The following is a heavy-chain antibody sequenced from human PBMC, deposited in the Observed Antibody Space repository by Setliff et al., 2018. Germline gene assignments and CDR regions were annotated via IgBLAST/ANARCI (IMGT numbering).Heavy chain of an antibody. D-gene: IGHD3-3*01. V-gene: IGHV3-7*03. Sequence: GGSLRLSCVASGFTISNYWMAWVRQAPGKGLEWVADIRQDGTNKYYVDSVKGRFTISRDNAKNSLYLQMNSLRAEDTALYYCAREVWNIYDNDNSWSGYSDHWGRGTLVTVSS. J-gene: IGHJ4*02. CDR3: AREVWNIYDNDNSWSGYSDH. CDR1: GFTISNYW. CDR2: IRQDGTNK.